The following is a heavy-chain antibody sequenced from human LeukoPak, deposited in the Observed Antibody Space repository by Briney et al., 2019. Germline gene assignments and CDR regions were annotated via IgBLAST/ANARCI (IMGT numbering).Heavy chain of an antibody. CDR2: ISYDGSNK. V-gene: IGHV3-30-3*01. CDR3: ARGTLVCSGGSCYSGLLDY. Sequence: GGSLRLSCAASGFTFSSYAMHWVRQAPGKGLEWVAVISYDGSNKYYADSVKGRFTISRDNSKNTLYLQMNSLRAEDTAVYYCARGTLVCSGGSCYSGLLDYWGQGTLVTVSS. D-gene: IGHD2-15*01. J-gene: IGHJ4*02. CDR1: GFTFSSYA.